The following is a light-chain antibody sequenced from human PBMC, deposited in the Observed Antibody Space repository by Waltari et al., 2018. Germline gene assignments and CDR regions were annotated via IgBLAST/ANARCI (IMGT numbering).Light chain of an antibody. Sequence: QSVLTQPPSVSGAPGQRVTIACTGSGSNIGAGYDVHWYQQVPRPAPKLLIYGSSSRPLGGPDRFFGSTSGTSASLAIIGLQAEDEADYYCQSYDITLRVVFGGGTKLTVL. CDR1: GSNIGAGYD. V-gene: IGLV1-40*01. CDR3: QSYDITLRVV. J-gene: IGLJ3*02. CDR2: GSS.